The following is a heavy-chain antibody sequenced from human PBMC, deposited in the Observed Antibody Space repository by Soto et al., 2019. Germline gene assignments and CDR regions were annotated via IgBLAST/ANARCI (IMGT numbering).Heavy chain of an antibody. CDR1: GFSLTTDRVG. CDR3: AHAYGGRSLY. CDR2: IYWDDSK. V-gene: IGHV2-5*02. J-gene: IGHJ4*02. D-gene: IGHD1-26*01. Sequence: QITLKESGPTLVKPTQTLTLTCTSSGFSLTTDRVGVGWIRQPPGEALEWLAVIYWDDSKTYRPSLESRLTITKDTSKTQVALTMTNMDSLDTATYYCAHAYGGRSLYWGQGTLVTVSS.